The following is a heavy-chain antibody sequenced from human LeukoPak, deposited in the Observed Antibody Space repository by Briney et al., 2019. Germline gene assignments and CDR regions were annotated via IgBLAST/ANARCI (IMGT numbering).Heavy chain of an antibody. D-gene: IGHD3-22*01. CDR2: IYYSGNT. V-gene: IGHV4-39*07. CDR1: GGSISNNNFY. J-gene: IGHJ3*02. CDR3: ARDRREYYYDSSGSPDAFDI. Sequence: SETLSLTCTVSGGSISNNNFYWGWIRQPPGKGLEWIGSIYYSGNTYYNPSLKSRVTISIDTSKNQFSLKLSSVTAADTAVYYCARDRREYYYDSSGSPDAFDIWGQGTMVTVSS.